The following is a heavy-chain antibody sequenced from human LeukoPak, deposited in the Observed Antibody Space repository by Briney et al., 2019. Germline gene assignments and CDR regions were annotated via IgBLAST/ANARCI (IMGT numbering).Heavy chain of an antibody. D-gene: IGHD2-2*03. CDR1: GFTFSDYY. Sequence: GGSLRLSCAASGFTFSDYYMTWIRQAPGKGLEWVSYISRRGSIIYYADSVKGRFTISRDNAKKSVYLQMSSLRAEDSAVYYCARVDIVVVPPAIGTDYYYMDVWGKGTTVTVSS. CDR2: ISRRGSII. J-gene: IGHJ6*03. CDR3: ARVDIVVVPPAIGTDYYYMDV. V-gene: IGHV3-11*04.